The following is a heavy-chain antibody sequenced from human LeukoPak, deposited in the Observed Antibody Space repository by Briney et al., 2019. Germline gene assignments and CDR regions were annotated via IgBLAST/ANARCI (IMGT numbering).Heavy chain of an antibody. CDR1: GFTFDDYA. CDR2: ISWNSGRK. CDR3: AKCLSTSCQGAFDY. D-gene: IGHD2-2*01. J-gene: IGHJ4*02. Sequence: PGGSLRLSCAASGFTFDDYAMHWVRQAPGKGLEWVSGISWNSGRKGYADSVKGRFTISRDNAKNSLYLQMNSLRVEDTALYYCAKCLSTSCQGAFDYWGQGTLVTVSS. V-gene: IGHV3-9*01.